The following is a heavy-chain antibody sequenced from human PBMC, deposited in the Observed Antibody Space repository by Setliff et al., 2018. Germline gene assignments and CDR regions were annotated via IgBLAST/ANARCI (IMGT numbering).Heavy chain of an antibody. CDR2: IIPIFGTA. V-gene: IGHV1-69*06. J-gene: IGHJ3*02. CDR3: AISTIFGVVSPTPDAFDI. CDR1: GGTFSSYD. D-gene: IGHD3-3*01. Sequence: SVKVSCKASGGTFSSYDISWVRQAPGQGLEWMGRIIPIFGTANYAQKFQGRVTITADKYTSTAYMELSRLRSEDTAVYYCAISTIFGVVSPTPDAFDIWGQGTMVTVS.